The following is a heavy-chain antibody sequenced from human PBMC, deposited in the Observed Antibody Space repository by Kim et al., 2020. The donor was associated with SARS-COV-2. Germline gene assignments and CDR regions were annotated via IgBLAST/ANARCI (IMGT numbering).Heavy chain of an antibody. V-gene: IGHV3-23*01. CDR2: ST. Sequence: STYYADSVKGRFTISRDNSKNTLYLQMNSLRAEDTAVYYCAKDPGSGWYWGQGTLVTVSS. J-gene: IGHJ4*02. D-gene: IGHD6-19*01. CDR3: AKDPGSGWY.